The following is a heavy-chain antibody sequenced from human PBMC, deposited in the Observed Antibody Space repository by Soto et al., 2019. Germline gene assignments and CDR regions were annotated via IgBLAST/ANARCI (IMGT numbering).Heavy chain of an antibody. D-gene: IGHD1-1*01. CDR1: GSTFTSYD. J-gene: IGHJ4*02. CDR3: ARRAETNGWNGFGADKYYFDF. V-gene: IGHV1-8*01. CDR2: MNPNTGNS. Sequence: ASVKVSCKASGSTFTSYDIYWVRQATGQGLEWMGWMNPNTGNSGYAQKFQGRVTVTSDTSINTVYMELSSLRSEDTAVYYCARRAETNGWNGFGADKYYFDFWGQGALVTVSS.